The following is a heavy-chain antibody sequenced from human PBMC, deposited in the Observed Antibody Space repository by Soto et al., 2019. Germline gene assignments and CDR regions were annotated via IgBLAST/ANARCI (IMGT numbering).Heavy chain of an antibody. J-gene: IGHJ6*02. V-gene: IGHV1-69*02. CDR3: ARVGCSSTSCSYYGMDV. Sequence: QVQLVQSGAEVKKPGSSVKVSCKASGGTFSSYTISWVRQAPGQGLEWMGRIIPILGIANYAQKFQGRVTITADKSTSTAYMGLSSLRSEDTAVYYCARVGCSSTSCSYYGMDVWGQGTTVTVSS. D-gene: IGHD2-2*01. CDR1: GGTFSSYT. CDR2: IIPILGIA.